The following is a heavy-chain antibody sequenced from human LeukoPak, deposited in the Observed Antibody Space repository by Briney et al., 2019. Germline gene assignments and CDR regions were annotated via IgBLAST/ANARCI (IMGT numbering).Heavy chain of an antibody. CDR2: ISGSGGST. V-gene: IGHV3-23*01. D-gene: IGHD3-10*01. Sequence: GGSLRLSCAASGFTFSGYWMSWVRQAPGKGLEWVSAISGSGGSTYYADSVKGRFSISRDNSKNTLYLQMNGLRVDDTAVYYCAKDSRFRGQGTLVTVSS. J-gene: IGHJ4*02. CDR3: AKDSRF. CDR1: GFTFSGYW.